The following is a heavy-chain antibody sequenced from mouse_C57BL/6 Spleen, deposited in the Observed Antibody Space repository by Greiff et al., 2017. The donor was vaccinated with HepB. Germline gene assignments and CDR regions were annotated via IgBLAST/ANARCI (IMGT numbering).Heavy chain of an antibody. D-gene: IGHD1-1*01. V-gene: IGHV5-4*03. J-gene: IGHJ4*01. CDR2: ISDGGSYT. CDR1: GFTFSSYA. Sequence: DVKLVESGGGLVKPGGSLKLSCAASGFTFSSYAMSWVRQTPEKRLEWVATISDGGSYTYYPDNVKGRFTISRDNAKNNLYLQMSHLKSEDTAMYYCATDREHSSSYFYAMDYWGQGTSVTVSS. CDR3: ATDREHSSSYFYAMDY.